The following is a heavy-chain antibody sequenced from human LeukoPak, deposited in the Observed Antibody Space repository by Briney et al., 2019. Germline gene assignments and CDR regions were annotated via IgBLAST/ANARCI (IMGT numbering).Heavy chain of an antibody. CDR3: ARARKYYYDSSGSFDY. Sequence: SETLSLTCTVYGGSFSGYYWSWIRQPPGRGLEWIGEVNHSGNTAYNPSLKRRVTISVDTSKNQFSLKLSSVTAADTAVYYCARARKYYYDSSGSFDYWGQGTLVTVSS. D-gene: IGHD3-22*01. CDR2: VNHSGNT. J-gene: IGHJ4*02. CDR1: GGSFSGYY. V-gene: IGHV4-34*01.